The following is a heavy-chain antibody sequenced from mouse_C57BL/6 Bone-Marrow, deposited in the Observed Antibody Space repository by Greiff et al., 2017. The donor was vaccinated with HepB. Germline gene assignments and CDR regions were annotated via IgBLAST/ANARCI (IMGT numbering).Heavy chain of an antibody. CDR3: AGAATVVARDY. D-gene: IGHD1-1*01. CDR2: IYPGDGDT. CDR1: GYAFSSSW. V-gene: IGHV1-82*01. Sequence: VQLQQSGPELVKPGASVKISCKASGYAFSSSWMNWVKQRPGKGLEWIGRIYPGDGDTNYNVKFKGKATLTVDKSSSTAYMQLSSLTSEDSAVYDCAGAATVVARDYWGQGTTLTVSS. J-gene: IGHJ2*01.